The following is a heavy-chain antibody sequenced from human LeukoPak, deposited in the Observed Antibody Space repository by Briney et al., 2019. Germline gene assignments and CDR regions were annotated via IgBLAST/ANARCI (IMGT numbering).Heavy chain of an antibody. V-gene: IGHV3-48*01. Sequence: PGGSLRLSCAASGFTFSSYAMNWVRQAPGKGLEWVSYISSSSSTIYYADSVKGRFTISRDNAKNSLYLQMNSLRAEDTAVYYCARDLAGDGWYGVYWGQGTLVTVSS. CDR3: ARDLAGDGWYGVY. CDR2: ISSSSSTI. J-gene: IGHJ4*02. CDR1: GFTFSSYA. D-gene: IGHD6-19*01.